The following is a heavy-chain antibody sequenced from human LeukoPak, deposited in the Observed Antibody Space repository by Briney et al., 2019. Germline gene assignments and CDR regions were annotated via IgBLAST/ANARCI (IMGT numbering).Heavy chain of an antibody. D-gene: IGHD3-3*01. CDR1: GGSISSSSYY. CDR3: ASINYDFWSGYPRPDY. Sequence: PSETLSLTCTVSGGSISSSSYYWGWIRQPPGKGLEWIGSIYYSGSTYNNPSLKSRVTISVDTSKNQFSLKLSSVTAADTAVYYCASINYDFWSGYPRPDYWGQGTLVTVSS. J-gene: IGHJ4*02. CDR2: IYYSGST. V-gene: IGHV4-39*01.